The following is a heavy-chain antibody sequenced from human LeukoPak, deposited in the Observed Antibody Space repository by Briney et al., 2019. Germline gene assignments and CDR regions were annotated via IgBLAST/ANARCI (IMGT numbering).Heavy chain of an antibody. CDR2: LYSDGTT. V-gene: IGHV3-66*01. CDR1: GFTVGDSY. CDR3: ARDMGDASDI. J-gene: IGHJ3*02. Sequence: GGSLRLSCAASGFTVGDSYMSWVRQAPGKGLEWVSILYSDGTTYYTDSVKGRFTISRDTSKNTLFLQMYTLRAEDTALYYCARDMGDASDIWGQGTMVTVSS. D-gene: IGHD3-10*01.